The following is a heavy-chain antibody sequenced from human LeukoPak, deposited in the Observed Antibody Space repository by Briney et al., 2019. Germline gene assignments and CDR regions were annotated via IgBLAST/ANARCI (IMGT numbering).Heavy chain of an antibody. D-gene: IGHD6-19*01. V-gene: IGHV4-39*07. CDR3: ARGPRMGWYGWFDP. CDR1: GGSISSSSYY. Sequence: SETLSLTCTVSGGSISSSSYYWGWIRQPPGKGLEWIGSIYYSGSTYYNPSLKSRVTISVDTSKNQFSLKLSSVTAADTAVYYCARGPRMGWYGWFDPWGQGTLVTVSS. J-gene: IGHJ5*02. CDR2: IYYSGST.